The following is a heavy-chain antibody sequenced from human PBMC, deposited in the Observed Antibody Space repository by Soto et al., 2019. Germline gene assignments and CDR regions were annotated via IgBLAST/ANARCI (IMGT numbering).Heavy chain of an antibody. D-gene: IGHD6-19*01. CDR3: AKDECVAGTFDFGAFDI. Sequence: EVQLLESGGGLVQPGGSLRLSCAASGFTFSSYAMSWVRQAPGKGLEWVAGISGSGSATYYADSVKGRFTISRDNSKTTRYLQMNRLRAEDTAVFYCAKDECVAGTFDFGAFDIWGQGTMVTVSS. CDR1: GFTFSSYA. V-gene: IGHV3-23*01. J-gene: IGHJ3*02. CDR2: ISGSGSAT.